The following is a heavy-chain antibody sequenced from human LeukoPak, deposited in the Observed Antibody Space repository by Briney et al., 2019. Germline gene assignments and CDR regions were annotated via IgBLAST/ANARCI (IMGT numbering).Heavy chain of an antibody. J-gene: IGHJ4*02. Sequence: GASVKVSCKASGYTFTSYYMHWVRQAPGQGLEWMGIINPSGGSTSYAQKFQGRVTMTRDTSTSTVYMELSSLRSEDTAEYYCAREESTVTTFDYWGQGTLVTVSS. CDR2: INPSGGST. CDR3: AREESTVTTFDY. CDR1: GYTFTSYY. D-gene: IGHD4-17*01. V-gene: IGHV1-46*01.